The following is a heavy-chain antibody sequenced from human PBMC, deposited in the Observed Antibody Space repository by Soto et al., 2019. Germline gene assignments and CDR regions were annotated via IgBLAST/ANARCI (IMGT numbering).Heavy chain of an antibody. V-gene: IGHV3-23*01. CDR1: GFTFSSYA. Sequence: EVQLLESGGGLVQPGGSLRLSCAASGFTFSSYAMSWVRQAPGKGLEWVSAISGSGGSTYYADSVKGRFTISRDNSKNTLYLQMHTLRAEDTAVYYCAKDLGSGPHNWFDPWGQGTLVTVSS. D-gene: IGHD3-10*01. J-gene: IGHJ5*02. CDR3: AKDLGSGPHNWFDP. CDR2: ISGSGGST.